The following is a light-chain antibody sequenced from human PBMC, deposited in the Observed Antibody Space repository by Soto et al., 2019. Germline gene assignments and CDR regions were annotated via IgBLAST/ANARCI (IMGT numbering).Light chain of an antibody. J-gene: IGKJ1*01. CDR2: GAS. CDR3: QQYNSWLWT. V-gene: IGKV3-20*01. CDR1: QSVSSNY. Sequence: EIVLTQSPGTLSLSPGEGATLSCRASQSVSSNYLAWYHQKPGQAPRLLIYGASSRATGIPDRFSGSGSGTDFTLTISRLEPEDAAVYYCQQYNSWLWTFGQGTKVDIK.